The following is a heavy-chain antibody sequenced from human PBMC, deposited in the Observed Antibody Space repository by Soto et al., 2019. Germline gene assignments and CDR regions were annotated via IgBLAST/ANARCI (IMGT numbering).Heavy chain of an antibody. CDR1: GFILSDYG. CDR2: ISYHGSNK. J-gene: IGHJ6*02. Sequence: PGGSLRLSCVVSGFILSDYGMHWVRQAPGKGLEWVAAISYHGSNKYYADSVKGRFTISRDNSKNTQYLQMNSLRAEDTAVYYCARDELRVAGYYYYGMDVWGQGTTVTVSS. D-gene: IGHD1-26*01. CDR3: ARDELRVAGYYYYGMDV. V-gene: IGHV3-30*03.